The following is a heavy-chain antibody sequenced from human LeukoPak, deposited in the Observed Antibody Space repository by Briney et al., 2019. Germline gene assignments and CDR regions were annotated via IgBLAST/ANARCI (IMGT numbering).Heavy chain of an antibody. Sequence: ASVKVSCKASGYTFTGYYTHWVRQAPGQGLEWMGGIIPIFDTTNYSQKFQGRVTITADESTTTSYMELSSLRSEDTAVYYCARAEKEYYYGSGSSYYSYMDVWGKGTTVTISS. V-gene: IGHV1-69*13. CDR3: ARAEKEYYYGSGSSYYSYMDV. D-gene: IGHD3-10*01. CDR1: GYTFTGYY. CDR2: IIPIFDTT. J-gene: IGHJ6*03.